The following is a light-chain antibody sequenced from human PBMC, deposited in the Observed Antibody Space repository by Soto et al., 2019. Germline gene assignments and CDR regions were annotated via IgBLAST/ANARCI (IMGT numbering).Light chain of an antibody. V-gene: IGKV4-1*01. J-gene: IGKJ1*01. CDR1: QSVLYNSDNKNY. CDR2: WAS. Sequence: DIVMTQSPDSLAVSLGERATINCKSSQSVLYNSDNKNYLAWYQHKPGQPPKLLFYWASTRESGVPDRFSGSGSGTDFSLTISSLQAEDVAVYYCQQYYTTPTFGQGTKVEIK. CDR3: QQYYTTPT.